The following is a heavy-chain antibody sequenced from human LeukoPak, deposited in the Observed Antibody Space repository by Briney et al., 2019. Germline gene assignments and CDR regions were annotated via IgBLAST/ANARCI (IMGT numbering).Heavy chain of an antibody. CDR2: IYYSGST. D-gene: IGHD1-26*01. Sequence: SETLSLTCTVSGGSINSTNYYWGWIRQPPGKGLEWIGSIYYSGSTYYNPSLRSRVTISVDTSKNQFSLKLSSVTAADTAVYYCARLFYSGSYYVGHYYYGMDVWGQGTTVTVSS. CDR3: ARLFYSGSYYVGHYYYGMDV. CDR1: GGSINSTNYY. J-gene: IGHJ6*02. V-gene: IGHV4-39*07.